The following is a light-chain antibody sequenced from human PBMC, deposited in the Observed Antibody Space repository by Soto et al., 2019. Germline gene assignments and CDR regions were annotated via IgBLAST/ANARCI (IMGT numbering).Light chain of an antibody. CDR3: AAWDDSLTGYV. V-gene: IGLV1-44*01. CDR2: SNN. J-gene: IGLJ1*01. Sequence: QPVLTQPPSASGSTGRRVTISCSRSSSNIGSNTVNWYQQLPGTAPKLLIYSNNQRPSGVPDRFSGSKSGTSASLAISGLQSEDEADYYCAAWDDSLTGYVFGTGTKVTVL. CDR1: SSNIGSNT.